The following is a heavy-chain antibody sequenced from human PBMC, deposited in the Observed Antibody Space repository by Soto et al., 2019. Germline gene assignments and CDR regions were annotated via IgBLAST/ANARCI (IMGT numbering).Heavy chain of an antibody. CDR2: IYYSGST. Sequence: PSETLSLTCTVSGGSISSSSYYWGWIRQPPGKGLEWIGSIYYSGSTYYNPSLKSRVTISVDTSKNQFSLKLSSVTAADTAVYYCASVAVAATTFDYWGQGTLVTVSS. V-gene: IGHV4-39*01. CDR1: GGSISSSSYY. D-gene: IGHD6-19*01. J-gene: IGHJ4*02. CDR3: ASVAVAATTFDY.